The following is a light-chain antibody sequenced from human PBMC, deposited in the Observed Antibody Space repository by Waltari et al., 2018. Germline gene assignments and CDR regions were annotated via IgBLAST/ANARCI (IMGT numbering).Light chain of an antibody. V-gene: IGLV1-40*01. CDR3: QSYDSGLSGWV. J-gene: IGLJ3*02. CDR1: SSNIGAHYD. Sequence: QSVLTQPPSVSGAPGQRVTISCTESSSNIGAHYDVQWYRQLPGTAPKLPIYGNNHRPSGVPDRFSGSRSGTSASLAITGLQAEDEADYYCQSYDSGLSGWVFGGGTKLTVL. CDR2: GNN.